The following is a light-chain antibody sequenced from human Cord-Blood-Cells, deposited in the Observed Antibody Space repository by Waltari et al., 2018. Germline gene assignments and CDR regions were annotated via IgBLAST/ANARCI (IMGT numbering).Light chain of an antibody. J-gene: IGKJ2*01. V-gene: IGKV1-5*01. CDR2: DAS. CDR1: QSISSW. CDR3: QQYNSYPYT. Sequence: DIQMTQSPSTLSAFVGDRVTTTCRASQSISSWLAWYQQKPGKAPKLLIYDASSLESGVPSRFSGSGSGTEFTLTISSLQPDDFATYYCQQYNSYPYTFGQGTKLEIK.